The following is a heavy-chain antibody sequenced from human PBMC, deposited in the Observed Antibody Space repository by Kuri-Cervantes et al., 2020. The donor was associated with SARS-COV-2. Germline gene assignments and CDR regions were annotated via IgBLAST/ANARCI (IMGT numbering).Heavy chain of an antibody. CDR1: EFTFSRYG. Sequence: GGSLRLSCAASEFTFSRYGIHWVRQAPGKGLEWVAFIRYDGSNKYYADSVKGRFTISRDNSKNTLYLQMNSLRAEDTAVYYCAKDLSGSFAFDYWGQGTLVTVSS. CDR2: IRYDGSNK. V-gene: IGHV3-30*02. CDR3: AKDLSGSFAFDY. J-gene: IGHJ4*02. D-gene: IGHD1-26*01.